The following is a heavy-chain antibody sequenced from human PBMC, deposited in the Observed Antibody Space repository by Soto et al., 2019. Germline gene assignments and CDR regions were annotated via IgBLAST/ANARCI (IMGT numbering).Heavy chain of an antibody. CDR3: VRGAGGDYFFDY. J-gene: IGHJ4*02. CDR2: IKSKTDGGTT. V-gene: IGHV3-15*07. Sequence: GGSLRLSCAASGFTFSNAWMNWVRQAPGKGLEWVGRIKSKTDGGTTDYAAPVKGRFTISRDESKNTLYLQMNSLKTEDTAVYYCVRGAGGDYFFDYWGQGTLVTVSS. CDR1: GFTFSNAW. D-gene: IGHD4-17*01.